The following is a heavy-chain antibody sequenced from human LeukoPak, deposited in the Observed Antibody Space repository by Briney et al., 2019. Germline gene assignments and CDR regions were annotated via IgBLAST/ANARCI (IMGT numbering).Heavy chain of an antibody. CDR3: AKESGDYYYYGMDV. CDR2: ISWNSGSI. CDR1: GFTFDNYA. Sequence: GGSLRLSCAASGFTFDNYAMHWVRQAPGKGLEWVSGISWNSGSIGYADSVKGRFTLSRDNAKNSLYLQMNSLRAEDTALYYCAKESGDYYYYGMDVWGQGTTVTVSS. V-gene: IGHV3-9*01. D-gene: IGHD7-27*01. J-gene: IGHJ6*02.